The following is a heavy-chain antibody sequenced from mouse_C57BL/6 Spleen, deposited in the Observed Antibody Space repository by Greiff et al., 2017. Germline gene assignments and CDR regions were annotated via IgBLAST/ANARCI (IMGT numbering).Heavy chain of an antibody. CDR2: IDPSDSYT. V-gene: IGHV1-69*01. Sequence: QVQLQQPGAELVMPGASVQLSCKASGYTFTSYWMHWVKQRPGQGLEWIGEIDPSDSYTNYNQKLKGKSTLTVDKSSSTAYMQLSSLTSEDSAVYYCARGYYGSSYAMDYWGQGTSVTVSS. CDR1: GYTFTSYW. D-gene: IGHD1-1*01. J-gene: IGHJ4*01. CDR3: ARGYYGSSYAMDY.